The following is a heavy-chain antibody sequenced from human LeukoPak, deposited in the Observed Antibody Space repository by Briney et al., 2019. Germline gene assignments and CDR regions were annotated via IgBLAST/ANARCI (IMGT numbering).Heavy chain of an antibody. CDR1: GGSISSYY. CDR3: ARTYYYDSSGYPYFDY. J-gene: IGHJ4*02. Sequence: PSETLSLTCTVSGGSISSYYWSWIRQPPRKGLEWIGYIYYSGSTNYNPSLKSRVTISVDTSKNQFSLKLSSVTAADTAVYYCARTYYYDSSGYPYFDYWGQGTLVTVSS. CDR2: IYYSGST. V-gene: IGHV4-59*01. D-gene: IGHD3-22*01.